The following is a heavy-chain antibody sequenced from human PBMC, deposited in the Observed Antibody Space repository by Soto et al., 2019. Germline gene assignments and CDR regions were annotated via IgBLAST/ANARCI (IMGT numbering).Heavy chain of an antibody. J-gene: IGHJ4*02. CDR1: GFTFSSYA. Sequence: EVQLLESGGGLVQPGGSLRLSCAASGFTFSSYAMSWVRQAPGKGLEWVSAISGSGGSTYYADSVKGRFTISRDNSKNTLYLHMNSLRAEDTAVYYCSKNVGATTRFDYWGQGTLVTVSS. V-gene: IGHV3-23*01. CDR3: SKNVGATTRFDY. D-gene: IGHD1-26*01. CDR2: ISGSGGST.